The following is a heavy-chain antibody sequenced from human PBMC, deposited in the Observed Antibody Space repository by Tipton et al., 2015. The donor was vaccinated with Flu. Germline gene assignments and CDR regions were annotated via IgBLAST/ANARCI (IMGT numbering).Heavy chain of an antibody. J-gene: IGHJ6*03. D-gene: IGHD6-6*01. CDR1: GGSISSSSYY. Sequence: TLSLTCTVSGGSISSSSYYWGWIRQPPGKGLEWIGSIYYSGSTYYNPSLKSRVTISVDTSKNQFSLKLSSVTAADTAVYYCARATEYSSSNYMDVWGKGTTVTVSS. V-gene: IGHV4-39*01. CDR3: ARATEYSSSNYMDV. CDR2: IYYSGST.